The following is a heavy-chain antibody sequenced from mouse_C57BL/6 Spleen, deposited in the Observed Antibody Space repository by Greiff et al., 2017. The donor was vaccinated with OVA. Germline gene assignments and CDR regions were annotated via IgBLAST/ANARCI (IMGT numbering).Heavy chain of an antibody. CDR3: AREPATGAMDY. CDR2: ISDGGSYT. D-gene: IGHD1-1*01. CDR1: GFTFSSYA. Sequence: DVQLVESGGGLVKPGGSLKLSCAASGFTFSSYAMSWVRQTPEKRLEWVATISDGGSYTYYPDNVKGRFTISRDNAKNNLYLQMSHLKSEDTAMYYCAREPATGAMDYWGQGTSVTVSS. V-gene: IGHV5-4*01. J-gene: IGHJ4*01.